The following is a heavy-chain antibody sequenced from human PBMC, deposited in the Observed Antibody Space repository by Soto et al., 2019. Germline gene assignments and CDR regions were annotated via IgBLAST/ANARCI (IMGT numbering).Heavy chain of an antibody. CDR3: ARVGDYVWGSYRFTWFDP. D-gene: IGHD3-16*02. CDR1: GFTFSSYS. V-gene: IGHV3-21*01. Sequence: PGGSLRLSCAASGFTFSSYSMNWVRQAPGKGLEWVSSISSSSSYIYYADSVKGRFTISRDNAKNSLYLQMNSLRAEDTAVYYCARVGDYVWGSYRFTWFDPWGQGTLVTVSS. J-gene: IGHJ5*02. CDR2: ISSSSSYI.